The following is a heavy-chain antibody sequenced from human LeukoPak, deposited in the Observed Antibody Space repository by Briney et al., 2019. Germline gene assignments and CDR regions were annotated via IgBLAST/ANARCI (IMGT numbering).Heavy chain of an antibody. V-gene: IGHV3-23*01. J-gene: IGHJ4*02. CDR3: AKGIRLMALRYFDWLYYFDY. D-gene: IGHD3-9*01. Sequence: GGSLRLSCAASGFTFSSYAMSWVRQAPGKGLEWVSAISGSGGSAYYADSVKGRFTISRDNSKSTLYLQMNSLRAEDTAVYYCAKGIRLMALRYFDWLYYFDYWGQGTLVTVSS. CDR1: GFTFSSYA. CDR2: ISGSGGSA.